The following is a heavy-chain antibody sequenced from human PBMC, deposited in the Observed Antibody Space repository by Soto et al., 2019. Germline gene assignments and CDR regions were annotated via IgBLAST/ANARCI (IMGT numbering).Heavy chain of an antibody. CDR1: GYTFSDYY. V-gene: IGHV3-11*01. Sequence: QVQLVESGGDLVKPGGSLRLSCAASGYTFSDYYMSWIRQAPGKGLEWISYIDTSGTKIYYAASVKGRFTITRDNAKNSRDLEVNSMRDEGTAVYNRASNYDMWSSYLSPVDYWGLGTLVTVSS. D-gene: IGHD3-3*01. J-gene: IGHJ4*02. CDR2: IDTSGTKI. CDR3: ASNYDMWSSYLSPVDY.